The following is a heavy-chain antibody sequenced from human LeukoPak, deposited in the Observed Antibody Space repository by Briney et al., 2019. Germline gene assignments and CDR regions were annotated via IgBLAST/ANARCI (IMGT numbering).Heavy chain of an antibody. V-gene: IGHV4-38-2*02. CDR1: GYGYSISSGFY. J-gene: IGHJ4*02. CDR3: ASDAPGLLGY. CDR2: IHYSGST. Sequence: SETLSLTCTVSGYGYSISSGFYWGWIRQPPGKGLEWIGNIHYSGSTYYKASLKSRVTISVDTSKNQFSLKLSSVTAADTAIYYCASDAPGLLGYWGQGTLVTVSS. D-gene: IGHD2-15*01.